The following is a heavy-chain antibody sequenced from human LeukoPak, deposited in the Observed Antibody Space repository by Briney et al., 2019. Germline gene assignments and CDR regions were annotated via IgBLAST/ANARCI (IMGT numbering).Heavy chain of an antibody. CDR3: GGFEYEAGLGW. CDR1: GFMFNDYW. J-gene: IGHJ4*02. Sequence: GGSLRLSCAASGFMFNDYWMMWVRQAPGEGLEWVANIKPDGSETYYMGSVRGRSTISRDNAKNLLYLQMNNLRGEDTAVYYCGGFEYEAGLGWWGQGTLVAVST. V-gene: IGHV3-7*01. D-gene: IGHD6-19*01. CDR2: IKPDGSET.